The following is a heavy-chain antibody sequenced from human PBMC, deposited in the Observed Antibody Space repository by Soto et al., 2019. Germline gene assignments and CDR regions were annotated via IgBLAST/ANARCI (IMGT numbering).Heavy chain of an antibody. V-gene: IGHV3-7*05. CDR1: GFTFSSYW. D-gene: IGHD3-10*01. Sequence: GGSLRLSCAASGFTFSSYWMSWVRQAPGKGLEWVANIKQDGSEKYYVDSVKGRFTISRDSAKNSLYLQMNSLRAEDTAVYYCARDSWYYGSGSYGLTYYYYGMDVWGQGTTVTVSS. J-gene: IGHJ6*02. CDR2: IKQDGSEK. CDR3: ARDSWYYGSGSYGLTYYYYGMDV.